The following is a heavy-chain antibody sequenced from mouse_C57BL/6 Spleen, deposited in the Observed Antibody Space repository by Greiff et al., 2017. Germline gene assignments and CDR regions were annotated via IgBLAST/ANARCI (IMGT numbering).Heavy chain of an antibody. D-gene: IGHD1-1*01. CDR1: GFNIKDYY. Sequence: VQLQQSGAELVRPGASVKLSCTASGFNIKDYYMHWVQQRPDQGLEWIGRIDPEDGDTEYAPKFQGKATMTADTSSNTAYLQRSSLTSEDTAVYYCTSYYCSSYVDYWGQGTTLTVSS. CDR2: IDPEDGDT. V-gene: IGHV14-1*01. J-gene: IGHJ2*01. CDR3: TSYYCSSYVDY.